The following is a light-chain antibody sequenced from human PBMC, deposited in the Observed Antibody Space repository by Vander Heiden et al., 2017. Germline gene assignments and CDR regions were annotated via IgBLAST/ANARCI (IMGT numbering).Light chain of an antibody. V-gene: IGLV6-57*01. CDR1: SGSIASNY. CDR3: QSDDSSSLWV. J-gene: IGLJ3*02. Sequence: NFMLTQPHSVSESPGKTVTISCTRSSGSIASNYVQWYQQRPGSSPTTLIYEDKRRPSGVPDRFSGSIDSSSNSASLTISGLKTEDEADYCCQSDDSSSLWVFGGGTKLTVL. CDR2: EDK.